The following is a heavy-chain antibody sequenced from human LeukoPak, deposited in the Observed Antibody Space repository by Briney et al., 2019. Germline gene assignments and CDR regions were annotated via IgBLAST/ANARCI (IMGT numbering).Heavy chain of an antibody. CDR2: ISYDGSNK. J-gene: IGHJ4*02. CDR1: GFTFSGYP. CDR3: ARDGAGGSSSYDIDY. V-gene: IGHV3-30-3*01. Sequence: GKSLRLSCAASGFTFSGYPIHWVRQAPGKGLEWVAVISYDGSNKYYADSVKGRFTISRDSSKNTLNLQMNSLRAEDTAVYYCARDGAGGSSSYDIDYWGQGTLVTVSS. D-gene: IGHD6-13*01.